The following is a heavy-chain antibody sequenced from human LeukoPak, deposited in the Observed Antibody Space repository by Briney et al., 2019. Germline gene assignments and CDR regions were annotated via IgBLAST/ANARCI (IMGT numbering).Heavy chain of an antibody. Sequence: PSETLSLTCTVSGGSISSYYWSWIRQPPGKGLEWIRYIYYSGSTNYNPSLKSRVTISVDTSKNQFSLKLSSVTAADTAVYYCARDRGSWYFFYYYYGMDVWGQGTTVTVSS. J-gene: IGHJ6*02. CDR3: ARDRGSWYFFYYYYGMDV. V-gene: IGHV4-59*01. D-gene: IGHD6-13*01. CDR1: GGSISSYY. CDR2: IYYSGST.